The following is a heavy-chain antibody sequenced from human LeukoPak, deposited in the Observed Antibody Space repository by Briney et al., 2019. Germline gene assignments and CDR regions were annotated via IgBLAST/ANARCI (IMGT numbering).Heavy chain of an antibody. CDR2: MHYSENT. J-gene: IGHJ4*02. Sequence: SETLSLTCTVSGDSISGLTYSWGWVRQPPGKWLEWIGYMHYSENTYYTPSLKSRVTISVDTSKIQFSLKLSSVTAADTAVYYCVKYRSGWYRLDYWGQGTLVTVSS. CDR3: VKYRSGWYRLDY. D-gene: IGHD6-19*01. V-gene: IGHV4-39*01. CDR1: GDSISGLTYS.